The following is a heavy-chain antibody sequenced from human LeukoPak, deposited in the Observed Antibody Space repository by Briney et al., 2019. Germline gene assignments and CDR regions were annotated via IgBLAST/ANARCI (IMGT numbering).Heavy chain of an antibody. CDR1: GYTFTSYG. CDR2: ISAYNGVT. D-gene: IGHD2-15*01. J-gene: IGHJ5*02. CDR3: ARDLGLGCLDP. V-gene: IGHV1-18*01. Sequence: GASVKVSCKASGYTFTSYGISWVRQAPGQGLEWMGWISAYNGVTNSAQKHRDRVTMTTDTSTSTAYMELRSLRSDDTAVYYCARDLGLGCLDPWGQGTLVTVSS.